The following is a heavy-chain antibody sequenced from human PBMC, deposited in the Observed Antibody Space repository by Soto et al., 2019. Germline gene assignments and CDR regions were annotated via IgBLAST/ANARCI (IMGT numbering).Heavy chain of an antibody. Sequence: PSEILSLTCTVSGGSISSGGYYWSWIRQHPGKGLEWIGYIYYSGSTYYNPSLKSRVTISVDTSKNQFSLKLSSVTAADTAVYYCARVIRYYDSSGYLALFFDYWGQGSLVTVSS. CDR2: IYYSGST. CDR1: GGSISSGGYY. J-gene: IGHJ4*02. CDR3: ARVIRYYDSSGYLALFFDY. D-gene: IGHD3-22*01. V-gene: IGHV4-31*03.